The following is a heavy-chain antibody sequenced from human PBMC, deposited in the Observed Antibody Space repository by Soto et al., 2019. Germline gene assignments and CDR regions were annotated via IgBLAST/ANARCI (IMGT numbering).Heavy chain of an antibody. V-gene: IGHV3-33*01. Sequence: QVQLVESGGGVVQPGRSLRLSCAASGFTFSSYGMHWVRQAPGKGLEWVAVIWYDGSNKYYADSVKGRFTISRDNSKNPLYLQMNSLRAEDTAVYYCATTTVTTDFDYWGQGTLVTVSS. CDR3: ATTTVTTDFDY. D-gene: IGHD4-17*01. CDR2: IWYDGSNK. J-gene: IGHJ4*02. CDR1: GFTFSSYG.